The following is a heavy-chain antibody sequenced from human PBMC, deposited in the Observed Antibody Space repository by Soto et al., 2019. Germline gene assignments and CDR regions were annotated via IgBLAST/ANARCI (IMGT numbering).Heavy chain of an antibody. D-gene: IGHD3-16*02. Sequence: ASVKVSCKVSGYTLTELSMHWVRQAPGKGLEWMGGFDPEDGETIYAQKFQGRVTMTEDTSTDTAYMELSSLRSEDTAVYYCATIDYDHVWESYRPPRCWFDPWGHGTLVTVSS. V-gene: IGHV1-24*01. J-gene: IGHJ5*02. CDR3: ATIDYDHVWESYRPPRCWFDP. CDR2: FDPEDGET. CDR1: GYTLTELS.